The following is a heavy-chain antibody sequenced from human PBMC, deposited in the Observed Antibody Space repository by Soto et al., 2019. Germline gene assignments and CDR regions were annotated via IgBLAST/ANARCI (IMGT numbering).Heavy chain of an antibody. CDR1: GGSFSGYY. Sequence: SETLSLTCAVYGGSFSGYYWSWIRQPPGKGLEWIGEINHSGSTNYNPSLKSRVTISVDTSKNQFSLKLSSVTAADTAVYYCARVGLPYLSTHGEFDYWGQGTLVTVSS. D-gene: IGHD2-2*01. J-gene: IGHJ4*02. CDR2: INHSGST. V-gene: IGHV4-34*01. CDR3: ARVGLPYLSTHGEFDY.